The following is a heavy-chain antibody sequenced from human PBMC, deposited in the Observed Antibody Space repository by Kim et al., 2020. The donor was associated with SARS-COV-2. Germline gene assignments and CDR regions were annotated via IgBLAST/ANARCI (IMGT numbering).Heavy chain of an antibody. V-gene: IGHV3-21*01. J-gene: IGHJ4*02. Sequence: GGSLRLSCAASGFTFSKYTVTWVRQAPGKGLEWVSSTIRSSTYIYYADSVKGRFAISRDNARNSLYLQMNSLKVEDTAVYYCARDTGSDCYNFDSWGQ. CDR2: TIRSSTYI. CDR3: ARDTGSDCYNFDS. CDR1: GFTFSKYT. D-gene: IGHD6-19*01.